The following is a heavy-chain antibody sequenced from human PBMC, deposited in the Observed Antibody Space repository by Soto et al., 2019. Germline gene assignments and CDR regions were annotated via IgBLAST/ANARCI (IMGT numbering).Heavy chain of an antibody. Sequence: GGSLRLSCAASGFTFSSYSMNWVRQAPGKGLEWVSSISSSGTYVYYADSVKGRFTISRDNAKNSLYLQMNSLRAEDTAVYYCAREPPKYRRSPPEAAICGPGTLVTVSS. CDR1: GFTFSSYS. CDR3: AREPPKYRRSPPEAAI. D-gene: IGHD6-19*01. J-gene: IGHJ4*02. CDR2: ISSSGTYV. V-gene: IGHV3-21*01.